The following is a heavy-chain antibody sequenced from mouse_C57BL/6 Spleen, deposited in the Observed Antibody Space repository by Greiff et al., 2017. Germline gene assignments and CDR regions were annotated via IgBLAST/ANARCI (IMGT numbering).Heavy chain of an antibody. V-gene: IGHV1-26*01. CDR2: INPNNGGT. J-gene: IGHJ1*03. CDR3: ARGTIYFDV. D-gene: IGHD1-1*02. Sequence: EVQLQQSGPELVKPGASVKISCKASGYTFTDYYMNWVKQSHGKSLEWIGDINPNNGGTSYNQKFKGKATLTVDKSSSTAYMELRSLTSEDTAVYYCARGTIYFDVWGTGTTVTVSS. CDR1: GYTFTDYY.